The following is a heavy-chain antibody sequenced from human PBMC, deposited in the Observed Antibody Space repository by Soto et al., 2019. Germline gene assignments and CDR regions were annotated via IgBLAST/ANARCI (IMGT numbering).Heavy chain of an antibody. CDR3: ARFRRGGYNYRPYYYYGMDV. D-gene: IGHD5-12*01. CDR1: GYSFTSYW. V-gene: IGHV5-51*01. Sequence: PGESLKISCKGSGYSFTSYWIGWVRQMPGKGLEWMGIIYPGDSDTRYSPSFQGQVTISADKSISTAYLQWSSLKASDTAMYYCARFRRGGYNYRPYYYYGMDVWGQGTTVTVSS. J-gene: IGHJ6*02. CDR2: IYPGDSDT.